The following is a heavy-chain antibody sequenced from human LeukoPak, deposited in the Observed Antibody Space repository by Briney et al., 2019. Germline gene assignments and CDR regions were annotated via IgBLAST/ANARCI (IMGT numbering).Heavy chain of an antibody. V-gene: IGHV3-48*01. Sequence: QAGGSLRLSCAASGFTFSSYSMNWVRQAPGKGLEWVSYISSSSRTIYYADSVKGRFTISRDNAKNSLYLQMDRLRAEDTAMYHCLVLAVTATLGFDYWGQGTVVTVSS. J-gene: IGHJ4*02. D-gene: IGHD6-19*01. CDR2: ISSSSRTI. CDR3: LVLAVTATLGFDY. CDR1: GFTFSSYS.